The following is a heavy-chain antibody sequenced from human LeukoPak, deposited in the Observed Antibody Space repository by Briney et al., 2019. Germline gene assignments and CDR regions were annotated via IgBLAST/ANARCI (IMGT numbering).Heavy chain of an antibody. CDR1: GFSLSDHW. CDR2: IKYDGSYT. Sequence: GGSLRLSCAASGFSLSDHWMYWVRQGPGKGLVWLSRIKYDGSYTSYADSVKGRFTVSRDNAKNTLYLQMNSMRAEDTAVYYCARDSSSVPEYWGQGTPVTVSS. D-gene: IGHD2-2*01. V-gene: IGHV3-74*01. CDR3: ARDSSSVPEY. J-gene: IGHJ4*02.